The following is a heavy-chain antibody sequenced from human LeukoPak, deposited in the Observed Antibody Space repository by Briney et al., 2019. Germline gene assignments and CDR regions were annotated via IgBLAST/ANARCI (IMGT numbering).Heavy chain of an antibody. V-gene: IGHV4-39*01. CDR2: VYYSGTT. D-gene: IGHD6-19*01. Sequence: SETLSLTCTVSGGSISNVNYYWGWIRQPPGKGLEWIGSVYYSGTTYYKSSLQSRVTISVDTSKNQFSLKLNSVTAADTAVYFCARLPPYSSGWYEDYWGQGTLVTVSS. CDR1: GGSISNVNYY. CDR3: ARLPPYSSGWYEDY. J-gene: IGHJ4*02.